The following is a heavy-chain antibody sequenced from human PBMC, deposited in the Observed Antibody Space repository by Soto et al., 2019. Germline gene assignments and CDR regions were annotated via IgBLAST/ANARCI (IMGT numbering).Heavy chain of an antibody. CDR3: ASLEGQLDDY. CDR2: IYSGGRI. D-gene: IGHD6-6*01. J-gene: IGHJ4*02. V-gene: IGHV3-66*01. CDR1: GFTVNSNY. Sequence: GGSLRLSCVASGFTVNSNYMSWVRQAPGKGLEWVSIIYSGGRIQYADSVKGRFTISRDNSKNTLYLQMSTLRVEDTAVYYCASLEGQLDDYWGQGTLVTVSS.